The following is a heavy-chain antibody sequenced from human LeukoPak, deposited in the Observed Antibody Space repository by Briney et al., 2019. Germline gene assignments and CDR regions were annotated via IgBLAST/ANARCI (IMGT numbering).Heavy chain of an antibody. V-gene: IGHV4-34*01. CDR3: ARVKDPGGYYYYYYMDV. D-gene: IGHD3-16*01. CDR2: INHSGGT. Sequence: SETLSLTCAVYGGSFSGYYWSWIRQPPGKGLEWVGEINHSGGTKYNPSLKSRVTISVDTSKNQFSLKLSSVTAADTAMYYCARVKDPGGYYYYYYMDVWGKGTTVTVSS. CDR1: GGSFSGYY. J-gene: IGHJ6*03.